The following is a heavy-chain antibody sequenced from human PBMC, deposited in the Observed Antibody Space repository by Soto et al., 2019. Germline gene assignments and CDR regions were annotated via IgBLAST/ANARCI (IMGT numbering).Heavy chain of an antibody. V-gene: IGHV3-53*01. J-gene: IGHJ4*02. D-gene: IGHD3-10*01. CDR2: TYTGGNS. CDR3: AREGYAYGLDF. CDR1: GLSVSDKY. Sequence: PGGSVRLSCAASGLSVSDKYMSWVRQAPGKGLEWVSLTYTGGNSYFADFVKGRFIVSRDISKNTLFLHMNSLAAEDTAVYYCAREGYAYGLDFWGQGSLVTVSS.